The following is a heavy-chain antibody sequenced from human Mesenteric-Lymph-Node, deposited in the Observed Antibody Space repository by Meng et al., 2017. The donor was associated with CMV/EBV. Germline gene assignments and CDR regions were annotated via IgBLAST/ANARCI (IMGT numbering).Heavy chain of an antibody. CDR2: ISYIGST. V-gene: IGHV4-61*01. CDR3: ARAGIPQTSGYFDL. J-gene: IGHJ2*01. CDR1: GVSVSSNNYS. D-gene: IGHD2-2*02. Sequence: GVSVSSNNYSWNWIRQPPGEGLECIGYISYIGSTTYNPSLKNRVTISLDTSKNQFSLNLRSVTTADTAVYYCARAGIPQTSGYFDLWGRGTLVTVSS.